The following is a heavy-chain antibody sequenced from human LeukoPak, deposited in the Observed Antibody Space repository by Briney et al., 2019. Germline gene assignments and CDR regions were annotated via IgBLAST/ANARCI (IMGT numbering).Heavy chain of an antibody. CDR2: ISGSGGST. D-gene: IGHD4-17*01. Sequence: GGSLRLSCAASGFTFSSYEMSWVRQAPGKGLEWVSAISGSGGSTYYADSVKGRFTISRDNSKNTLYLQMNSLRAEDTAVYYCAKDGSLRRNEEIDYWGQGTLVTVSS. V-gene: IGHV3-23*01. CDR3: AKDGSLRRNEEIDY. J-gene: IGHJ4*02. CDR1: GFTFSSYE.